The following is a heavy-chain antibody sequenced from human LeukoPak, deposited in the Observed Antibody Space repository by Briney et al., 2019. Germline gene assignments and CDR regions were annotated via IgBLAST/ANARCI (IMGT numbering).Heavy chain of an antibody. V-gene: IGHV3-30*02. CDR3: ATHARVRWSEVGDAFDF. D-gene: IGHD4-23*01. CDR2: IRYDGSNK. CDR1: GFTFSSYG. Sequence: GGSLRLSCAASGFTFSSYGMHWVPQAPGKGLEWVAFIRYDGSNKYYADSVKGRFTISRDNSKNTLYLQMNSLRAEDTAVYYCATHARVRWSEVGDAFDFWGQRTMVTVSS. J-gene: IGHJ3*01.